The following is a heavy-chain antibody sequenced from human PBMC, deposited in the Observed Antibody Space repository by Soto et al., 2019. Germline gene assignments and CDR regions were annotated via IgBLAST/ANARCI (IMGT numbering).Heavy chain of an antibody. D-gene: IGHD3-10*01. CDR1: GGSFSGYY. V-gene: IGHV4-34*01. J-gene: IGHJ6*04. Sequence: QVQLQQWGAGLLKPSETLSLTCAVYGGSFSGYYWNWIRQPPGKGLEWMGEINHSGSTIYTTTLTRRATTPVDATKNQSSLNLSSVTAADTAVYYFARVSGFYHYGMDVWGKGTTVTVSS. CDR3: ARVSGFYHYGMDV. CDR2: INHSGST.